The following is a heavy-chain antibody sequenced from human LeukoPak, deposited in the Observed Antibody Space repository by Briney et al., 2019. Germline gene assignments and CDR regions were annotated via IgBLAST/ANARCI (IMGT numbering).Heavy chain of an antibody. CDR2: ISSSSSTI. D-gene: IGHD3-3*01. CDR3: AREWYYDFWSGYPGALQFDP. CDR1: GFTFSSYS. J-gene: IGHJ5*02. V-gene: IGHV3-48*01. Sequence: GGSLRLSCAASGFTFSSYSMNWVRQAPGKGLEWVSYISSSSSTIYYADSVKGRFTISRDNAKNSLYLQMNGLRAEDTAVYYCAREWYYDFWSGYPGALQFDPWGQGTLVTVSS.